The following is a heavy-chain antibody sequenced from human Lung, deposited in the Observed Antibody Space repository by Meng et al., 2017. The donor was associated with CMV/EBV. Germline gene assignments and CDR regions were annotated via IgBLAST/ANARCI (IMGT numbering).Heavy chain of an antibody. CDR2: ISGSGGST. V-gene: IGHV3-23*01. D-gene: IGHD3-10*01. CDR1: GFTFSSYA. J-gene: IGHJ4*02. Sequence: GEXXTISCAASGFTFSSYAMSWVRQAPGKGLEWVSAISGSGGSTYYADSVKGRFTISRDNSKNTLYLQMNSLRAEDTAVYYCAREGYDYDSGSYYYYCDHXRQGXLVTVSS. CDR3: AREGYDYDSGSYYYYCDH.